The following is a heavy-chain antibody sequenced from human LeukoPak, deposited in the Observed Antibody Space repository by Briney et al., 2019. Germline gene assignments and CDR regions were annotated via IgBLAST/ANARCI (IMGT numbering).Heavy chain of an antibody. CDR3: ARRGYGDIDYWYFDL. J-gene: IGHJ2*01. D-gene: IGHD4-17*01. CDR2: ISSSGDTL. CDR1: GFTFSSYE. Sequence: GGSLRLSCAASGFTFSSYEMNWVRQAPGKGLEWLSYISSSGDTLFYADSVKGRFTISRDNAKKSLYLQMNSLRAEDTAVYYCARRGYGDIDYWYFDLWGRGTLVTVSS. V-gene: IGHV3-48*03.